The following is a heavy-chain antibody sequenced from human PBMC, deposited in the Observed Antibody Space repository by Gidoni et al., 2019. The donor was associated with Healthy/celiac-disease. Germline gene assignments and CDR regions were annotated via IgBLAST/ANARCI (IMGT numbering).Heavy chain of an antibody. V-gene: IGHV3-30-3*01. J-gene: IGHJ3*02. Sequence: QVQLVESGGGVVQPGRSLRLSCAASGCTFISYPLPWVRQDPGKGLEWVAVISYDGSNKYYADSVKGRFTISRDNSKNTLYLQMNSLRAEDTAVYYCARNLALMGAKGGHDAFDIWGQGTMVTVSS. CDR3: ARNLALMGAKGGHDAFDI. D-gene: IGHD1-26*01. CDR1: GCTFISYP. CDR2: ISYDGSNK.